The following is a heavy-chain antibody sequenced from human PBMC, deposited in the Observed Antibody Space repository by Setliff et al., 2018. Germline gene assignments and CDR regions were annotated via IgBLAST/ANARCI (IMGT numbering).Heavy chain of an antibody. CDR3: ALFGDRDTFDT. D-gene: IGHD3-16*01. CDR2: IKEDGSEK. V-gene: IGHV3-7*03. J-gene: IGHJ3*02. Sequence: GGSLRLSCVVSGFTFSRYWMSWVRQAPGKGLEWVANIKEDGSEKYYVDSVKGRFTMSRDNAKNSLFLQMNSLRAEDTAFYHCALFGDRDTFDTWGQGTMVTVSS. CDR1: GFTFSRYW.